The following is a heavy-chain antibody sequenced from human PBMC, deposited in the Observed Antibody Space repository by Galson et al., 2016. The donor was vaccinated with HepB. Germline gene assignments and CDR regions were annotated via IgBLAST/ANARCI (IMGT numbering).Heavy chain of an antibody. D-gene: IGHD2-15*01. J-gene: IGHJ5*02. Sequence: ETLSLTCSVAFDSISGSANYLAWPRQSPQKGPEWIGTINYRGDTNDDPSLKSRVSISVAAPKHQISLNLASVSAADSGVYYCARGVRGSRYCWFDAWGQGSVVTVSS. V-gene: IGHV4-39*01. CDR2: INYRGDT. CDR1: FDSISGSANY. CDR3: ARGVRGSRYCWFDA.